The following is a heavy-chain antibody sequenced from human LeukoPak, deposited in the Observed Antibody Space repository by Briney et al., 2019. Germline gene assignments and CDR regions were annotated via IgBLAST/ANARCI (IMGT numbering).Heavy chain of an antibody. D-gene: IGHD6-13*01. J-gene: IGHJ4*02. CDR1: GFTFSSYA. CDR3: TRTHPFGIAAVRSFDY. Sequence: QPGGSLRLSCAASGFTFSSYAMSWVRQASGKGLEWVGRIRSKANSYATAYAASVKGRFTISRDDSKNTAYLQMNSLKTEDTAVYYCTRTHPFGIAAVRSFDYWGQGTLVTVSS. CDR2: IRSKANSYAT. V-gene: IGHV3-73*01.